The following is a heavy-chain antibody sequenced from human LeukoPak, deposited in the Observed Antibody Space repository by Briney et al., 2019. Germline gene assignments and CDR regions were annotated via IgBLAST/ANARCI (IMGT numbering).Heavy chain of an antibody. Sequence: GGSLRLSCAASGFRFISYWMSWVRQAPGKGLVWVANIKQDGSAKNYVDSVKGRFTISRDNAKNSLYLQLNSLRAEDTAVYYCAGCAGNSCYFDYWGQGTLVIVSS. V-gene: IGHV3-7*01. CDR2: IKQDGSAK. CDR3: AGCAGNSCYFDY. D-gene: IGHD1-1*01. CDR1: GFRFISYW. J-gene: IGHJ4*02.